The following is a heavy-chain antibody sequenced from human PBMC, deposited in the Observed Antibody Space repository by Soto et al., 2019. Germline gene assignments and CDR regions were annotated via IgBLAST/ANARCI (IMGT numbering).Heavy chain of an antibody. V-gene: IGHV3-48*02. CDR1: GFIFSTYT. CDR2: ISAGSDAI. Sequence: EVQLVESGGGLVLPGGSLRLSCAASGFIFSTYTLNWVRQAPGKGLEWVSYISAGSDAIHYADSVKGRFTVSRDNAKNSLFLQMNSLRDEDTAVYYCARLYTTSRVGAWFDPWGQGTLVTVS. J-gene: IGHJ5*02. CDR3: ARLYTTSRVGAWFDP. D-gene: IGHD3-16*01.